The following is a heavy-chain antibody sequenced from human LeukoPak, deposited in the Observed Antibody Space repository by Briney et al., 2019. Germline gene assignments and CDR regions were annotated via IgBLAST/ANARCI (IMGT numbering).Heavy chain of an antibody. J-gene: IGHJ6*02. CDR1: GGSNSSSSYY. Sequence: SETLSLTCTVSGGSNSSSSYYWGWIRQPPGKGLEWIGSIYYSGSTYYNPSLKSRVTISVDTSKNQFSLKLSSVTAADTAVYYCARQLDTMVRGAYYGMDVWGQGTTVTVSS. D-gene: IGHD3-10*01. CDR2: IYYSGST. V-gene: IGHV4-39*01. CDR3: ARQLDTMVRGAYYGMDV.